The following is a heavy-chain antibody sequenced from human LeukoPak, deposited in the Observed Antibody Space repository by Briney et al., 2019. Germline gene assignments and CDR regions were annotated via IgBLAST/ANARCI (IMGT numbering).Heavy chain of an antibody. Sequence: GGSLRLSCAASGFTFINYAMSWVRQAPGKGLEWVSAISGSGGSTYYADSVKGRFTISRDNAKYSLYLQMNSLRAEDTAVYYCARDGIYRGVVVASDYWGQGTLVTVSS. D-gene: IGHD2-15*01. CDR3: ARDGIYRGVVVASDY. J-gene: IGHJ4*02. CDR1: GFTFINYA. V-gene: IGHV3-23*01. CDR2: ISGSGGST.